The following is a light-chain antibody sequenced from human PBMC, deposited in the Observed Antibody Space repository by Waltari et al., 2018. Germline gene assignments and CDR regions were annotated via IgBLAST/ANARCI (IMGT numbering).Light chain of an antibody. Sequence: IVLTQSPVTLSLSPGGRATLSCRASQSVSGYLAWYRQKPGQAPRLLIYDVFKRATGIPERFSGSGSETDFTLTISSLEPEDFGVYFCQQRSDRPPAITFGQGTRLEIK. J-gene: IGKJ5*01. CDR1: QSVSGY. V-gene: IGKV3-11*01. CDR2: DVF. CDR3: QQRSDRPPAIT.